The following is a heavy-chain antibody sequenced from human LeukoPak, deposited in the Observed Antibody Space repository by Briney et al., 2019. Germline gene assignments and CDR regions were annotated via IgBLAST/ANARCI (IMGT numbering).Heavy chain of an antibody. V-gene: IGHV4-38-2*02. D-gene: IGHD3-10*01. CDR2: IYHSGST. Sequence: SETLSLTCTVSNYSISSDYYWGWIRQPPEKGLEWIGSIYHSGSTYYNPSLKSRVTMSIDTSNNQFSLRLRFVTAADTAVYYCARDSGTTGEVKFDPWGQGTLVTVSS. CDR3: ARDSGTTGEVKFDP. J-gene: IGHJ5*02. CDR1: NYSISSDYY.